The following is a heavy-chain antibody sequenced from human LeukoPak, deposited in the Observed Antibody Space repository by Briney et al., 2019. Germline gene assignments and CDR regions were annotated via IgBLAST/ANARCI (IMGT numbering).Heavy chain of an antibody. CDR2: ISTYNGNT. J-gene: IGHJ4*02. CDR3: ARALAGGDYVSPDY. V-gene: IGHV1-18*01. D-gene: IGHD4-17*01. Sequence: GASVKVSCKASGYTLSSFGITWVRQAPGQGLEWMGWISTYNGNTNYAQKPQGRVTMTTDTSTSTGYMELRSLRSDDTAVYYCARALAGGDYVSPDYWGQGTLVTVSS. CDR1: GYTLSSFG.